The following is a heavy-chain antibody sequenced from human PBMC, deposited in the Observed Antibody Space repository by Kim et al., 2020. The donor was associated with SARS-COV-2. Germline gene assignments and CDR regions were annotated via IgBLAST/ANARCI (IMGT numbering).Heavy chain of an antibody. CDR3: TTYRCGGDCYSYYSYYGMDD. D-gene: IGHD2-21*02. Sequence: GGSLRLSCAASGFTFSNAWMSWVRQAPGKGLEWVGCIKSKTDGGTTDYAAPVQGRFTISRDDSKNTLYLQMNSLKTVDTAVYYCTTYRCGGDCYSYYSYYGMDDWGQGTTVTVSS. J-gene: IGHJ6*02. CDR1: GFTFSNAW. V-gene: IGHV3-15*01. CDR2: IKSKTDGGTT.